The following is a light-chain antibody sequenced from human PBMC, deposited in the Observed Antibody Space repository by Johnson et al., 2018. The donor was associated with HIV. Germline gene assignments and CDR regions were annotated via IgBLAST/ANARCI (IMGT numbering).Light chain of an antibody. Sequence: QSVLTQPPSASGTPGQRVTISCSGSSSNIGSNTVNWYQQLPGTAPKLLIYRNNQRPSGVPDRFSGSKSGTSASLAISGLQAEDEADYYCAALDDSLNGLVFGTGTKVTVL. CDR1: SSNIGSNT. V-gene: IGLV1-44*01. J-gene: IGLJ1*01. CDR2: RNN. CDR3: AALDDSLNGLV.